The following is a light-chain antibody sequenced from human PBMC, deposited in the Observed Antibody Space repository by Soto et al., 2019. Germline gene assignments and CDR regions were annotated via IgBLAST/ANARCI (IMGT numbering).Light chain of an antibody. CDR2: AAS. Sequence: IVMTQSPATLSVSPGERATLSCRASQSVSSNVAWYQQRPGQAPRLLIYAASTRATGIPARFSGSGSETEFTLTISGLQSDDSALYYCQHYDNWWTFGQGTKVDLK. CDR1: QSVSSN. V-gene: IGKV3-15*01. CDR3: QHYDNWWT. J-gene: IGKJ1*01.